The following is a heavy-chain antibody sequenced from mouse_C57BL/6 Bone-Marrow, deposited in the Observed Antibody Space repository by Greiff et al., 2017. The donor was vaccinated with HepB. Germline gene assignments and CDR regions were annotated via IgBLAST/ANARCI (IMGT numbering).Heavy chain of an antibody. V-gene: IGHV1-26*01. CDR3: ARLPSTMVTSFDY. CDR2: INPNNGGT. Sequence: VQLQQSGPELVKPGASVKISCKASGYTFTDYYMNWVKQSHGKSLEWIGDINPNNGGTSYNQKFKGKATLTVDKSSSTAYMELRSLTSEDSAVYYCARLPSTMVTSFDYWGQGTTLTVSS. CDR1: GYTFTDYY. J-gene: IGHJ2*01. D-gene: IGHD2-2*01.